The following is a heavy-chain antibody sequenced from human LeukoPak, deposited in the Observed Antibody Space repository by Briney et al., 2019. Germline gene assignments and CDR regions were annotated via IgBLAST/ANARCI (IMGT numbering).Heavy chain of an antibody. J-gene: IGHJ5*02. Sequence: SQTLSLTCTVSGGSISSGDYYWSWIRQPRGKGLEWIGYINYSGSAFHYNPSLKSRVTISVDTSKNQFSLRLNSVTVADSAVYYCASTNCSSARCYGANWFDPWGQGTPVTVSS. CDR1: GGSISSGDYY. D-gene: IGHD2-2*01. V-gene: IGHV4-30-4*01. CDR2: INYSGSA. CDR3: ASTNCSSARCYGANWFDP.